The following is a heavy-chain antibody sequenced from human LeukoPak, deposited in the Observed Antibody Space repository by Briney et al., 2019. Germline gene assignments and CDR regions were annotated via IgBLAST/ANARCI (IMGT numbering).Heavy chain of an antibody. CDR3: ARSPTYYDILTGYHLGFYFDY. CDR2: IKQDGSEK. J-gene: IGHJ4*02. Sequence: PGGSLRLSCAASGFTFSSYWMSWVRQAPGKGLEWVANIKQDGSEKYYVDSVKGRFTISRDNAKNSLYLQMNSLRAEDTAVYYCARSPTYYDILTGYHLGFYFDYWGQGTLVTVSS. D-gene: IGHD3-9*01. V-gene: IGHV3-7*01. CDR1: GFTFSSYW.